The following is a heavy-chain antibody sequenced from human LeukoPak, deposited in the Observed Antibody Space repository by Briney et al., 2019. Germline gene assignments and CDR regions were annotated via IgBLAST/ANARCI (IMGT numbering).Heavy chain of an antibody. D-gene: IGHD3-22*01. V-gene: IGHV3-74*01. CDR3: ARGQWLGPLDY. J-gene: IGHJ4*02. Sequence: GGSLRLSCAASGFTFSSYWMHWVRQAPGKGLVWVSRINSNGSSTSYADSVKGRFTISRDNAKNTLYLQMNSLRAEDTAVYYCARGQWLGPLDYWGQGTLVTVSS. CDR2: INSNGSST. CDR1: GFTFSSYW.